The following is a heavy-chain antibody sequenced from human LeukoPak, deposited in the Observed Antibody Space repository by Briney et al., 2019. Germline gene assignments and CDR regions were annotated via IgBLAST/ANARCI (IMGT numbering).Heavy chain of an antibody. V-gene: IGHV3-30-3*01. Sequence: GGSLRLSCAASGFTFSSYPMYWVRQAPGKGLEWVAQISYDGTKTYYGDSVQGRFTISRDNSKSTLSLHMKSLRAEDTAVYYCARDSPFGFYWGQGTLVTVSS. J-gene: IGHJ4*02. CDR3: ARDSPFGFY. CDR2: ISYDGTKT. D-gene: IGHD3-10*01. CDR1: GFTFSSYP.